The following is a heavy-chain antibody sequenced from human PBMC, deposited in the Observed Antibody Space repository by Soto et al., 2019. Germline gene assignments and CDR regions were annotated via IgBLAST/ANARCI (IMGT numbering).Heavy chain of an antibody. D-gene: IGHD2-2*01. CDR3: ARLKGYCSSTSCPNWFDP. CDR2: IYYSGST. CDR1: GGSISSSSYY. J-gene: IGHJ5*02. Sequence: SETLSLTCTVSGGSISSSSYYWGWIRQPPGKGLEWIGSIYYSGSTYYNPSLKSRVTISVDTSKNQFSLKLSSVTAADTAVYYCARLKGYCSSTSCPNWFDPWGQGTLVTVSS. V-gene: IGHV4-39*01.